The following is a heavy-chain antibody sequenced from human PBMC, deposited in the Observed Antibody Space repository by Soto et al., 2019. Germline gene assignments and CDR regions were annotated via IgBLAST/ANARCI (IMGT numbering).Heavy chain of an antibody. V-gene: IGHV3-11*06. J-gene: IGHJ6*02. CDR2: ISSSSSST. Sequence: QVPLLESGGGLVKPGGSLILSCAASGFIFRDFYMSWIRQVPGKGLEWLSKISSSSSSTDYADSVKGRFTISRDNAKNSLYLQMSSLRAEDTAVYYCARDRGGGSIFGGHYGMDVWGQGTTVTVSS. D-gene: IGHD3-3*01. CDR3: ARDRGGGSIFGGHYGMDV. CDR1: GFIFRDFY.